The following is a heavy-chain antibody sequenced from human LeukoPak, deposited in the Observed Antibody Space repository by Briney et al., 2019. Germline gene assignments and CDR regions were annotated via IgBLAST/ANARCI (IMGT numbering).Heavy chain of an antibody. J-gene: IGHJ4*02. CDR3: AKGPTVANEPYYFDY. CDR2: ISWNSGII. V-gene: IGHV3-9*01. D-gene: IGHD5-12*01. Sequence: PGGSLRLSCAASGLTFDDYAMHWARQTPGKGLEWVSGISWNSGIIAYADSVKGRFTISRDNAKNSLYLQMNSLRAEDTALYYCAKGPTVANEPYYFDYWGQGTLVTVSS. CDR1: GLTFDDYA.